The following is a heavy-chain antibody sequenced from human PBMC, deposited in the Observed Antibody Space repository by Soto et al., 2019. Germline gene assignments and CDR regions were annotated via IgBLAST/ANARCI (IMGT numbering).Heavy chain of an antibody. J-gene: IGHJ6*02. D-gene: IGHD1-26*01. Sequence: GGSLRLSCAASGFTFSSYGMHWVRQAPGKGLEWVAVISYDGSNKYYADSVKGRFTISRDNSKNTLYLQMNSLRAEDTAVYYCAKDGASGSYPPYYYFGMDVWGQGTTVTVSS. CDR3: AKDGASGSYPPYYYFGMDV. CDR2: ISYDGSNK. CDR1: GFTFSSYG. V-gene: IGHV3-30*18.